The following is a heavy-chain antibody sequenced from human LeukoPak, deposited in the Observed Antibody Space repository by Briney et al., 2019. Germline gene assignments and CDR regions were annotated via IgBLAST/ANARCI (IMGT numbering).Heavy chain of an antibody. V-gene: IGHV1-18*01. CDR3: ATPSGWYGDDAFDI. CDR1: GYTFTSYG. CDR2: ISAYNGNT. J-gene: IGHJ3*02. Sequence: GASVKVSCKASGYTFTSYGISWVRQAPGQGLEWMGWISAYNGNTNYAQKLQGRVTMTTDTSTSTAYMELRSLRSDDTAVYYCATPSGWYGDDAFDIWGQGTMVTVSS. D-gene: IGHD6-19*01.